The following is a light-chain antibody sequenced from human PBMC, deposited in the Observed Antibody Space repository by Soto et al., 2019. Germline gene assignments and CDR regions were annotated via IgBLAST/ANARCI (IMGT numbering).Light chain of an antibody. CDR1: SGDVGDYKF. J-gene: IGLJ2*01. CDR3: SSYTTMRTQV. V-gene: IGLV2-14*03. Sequence: QSVLTQPASVSGSPGQSIAISCTATSGDVGDYKFVSWYRQHPGKVPKLLIYDVSYRPSGVSDRFSGSKSGFTASLTISGLQADDEADYYCSSYTTMRTQVFGGGTKLTVL. CDR2: DVS.